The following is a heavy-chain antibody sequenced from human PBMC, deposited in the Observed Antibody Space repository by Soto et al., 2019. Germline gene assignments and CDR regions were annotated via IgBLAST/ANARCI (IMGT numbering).Heavy chain of an antibody. J-gene: IGHJ4*02. V-gene: IGHV4-31*03. CDR1: GGSISSGGYY. CDR2: IYYSGST. D-gene: IGHD4-17*01. CDR3: AREWGDYVFDY. Sequence: SENLSLTCTVSGGSISSGGYYWSWIRQQPGKGLEWIGYIYYSGSTYYNPSLKSRVTISVDTSKNQFSLKLSSVTAADTAVYYCAREWGDYVFDYWGQGTLVTVSS.